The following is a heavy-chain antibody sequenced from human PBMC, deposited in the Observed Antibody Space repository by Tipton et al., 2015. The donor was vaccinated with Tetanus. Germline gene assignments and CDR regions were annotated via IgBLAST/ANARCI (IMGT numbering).Heavy chain of an antibody. D-gene: IGHD3-3*01. CDR2: ISAYNGNT. CDR3: ARVTRSDYYYYYGMDV. Sequence: QVQLVQSGAEVKKPGSSVKVSCKASGGTFSSYAISWVRQAPGQGLEWMGWISAYNGNTNYAQKLQGRVTMTTDTSTSTAYMELRSLRSDDTAVYYCARVTRSDYYYYYGMDVWGQGTTVTVSS. V-gene: IGHV1-18*01. J-gene: IGHJ6*02. CDR1: GGTFSSYA.